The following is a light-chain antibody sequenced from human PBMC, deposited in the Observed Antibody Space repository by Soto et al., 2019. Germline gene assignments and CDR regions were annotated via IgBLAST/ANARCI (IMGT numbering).Light chain of an antibody. CDR1: SSNIGAGYD. CDR2: EVS. V-gene: IGLV1-40*01. CDR3: SSHAGSNNYV. Sequence: QSVLTQPPSVSGAPGQRVTISCTGSSSNIGAGYDVHWYQQLPGTAPKLMIYEVSKRPSGVPDRFSGSKSGNTASLTVSGLQAEDEADYYCSSHAGSNNYVFGTGTKLTVL. J-gene: IGLJ1*01.